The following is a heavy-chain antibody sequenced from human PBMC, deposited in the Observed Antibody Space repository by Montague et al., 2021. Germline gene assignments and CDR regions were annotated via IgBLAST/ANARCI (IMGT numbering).Heavy chain of an antibody. CDR2: IYYSGNS. Sequence: SETLSLTCTVSGASITSNIYYWGWIRQSPGKDLEWIGSIYYSGNSFYQPSLKSRITMAVDTSKNQFPLKLSSVTAADTAIYYCARVFSSWYVGWFDPWGQGTLVTVSS. CDR3: ARVFSSWYVGWFDP. CDR1: GASITSNIYY. D-gene: IGHD6-13*01. J-gene: IGHJ5*02. V-gene: IGHV4-39*06.